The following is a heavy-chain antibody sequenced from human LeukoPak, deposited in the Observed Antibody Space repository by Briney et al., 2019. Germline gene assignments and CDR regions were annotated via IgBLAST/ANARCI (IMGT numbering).Heavy chain of an antibody. CDR2: IYYSGST. V-gene: IGHV4-39*01. D-gene: IGHD1-1*01. CDR3: ARHVGSYNHFDY. Sequence: SETLSLTCTVSGGSISSSSYYWGWIRQPPGKGLEWIGSIYYSGSTYYNPSLKSRVTISVDTSKNQFSLKLSSVTAADTAVYYCARHVGSYNHFDYRGQGTLVTVSS. CDR1: GGSISSSSYY. J-gene: IGHJ4*02.